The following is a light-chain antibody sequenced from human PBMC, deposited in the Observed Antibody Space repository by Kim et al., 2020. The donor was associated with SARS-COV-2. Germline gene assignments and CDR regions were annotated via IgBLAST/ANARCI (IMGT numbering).Light chain of an antibody. Sequence: VALGQTVRIKCQGDSLRSYYATGDQQKPGQAQIVVIYGKNNRPSGIPDRFSGYSSGDTASLTITGTQAGDEADYYCNSRGSNDNVLFGGGTQLTVL. CDR2: GKN. J-gene: IGLJ2*01. V-gene: IGLV3-19*01. CDR3: NSRGSNDNVL. CDR1: SLRSYY.